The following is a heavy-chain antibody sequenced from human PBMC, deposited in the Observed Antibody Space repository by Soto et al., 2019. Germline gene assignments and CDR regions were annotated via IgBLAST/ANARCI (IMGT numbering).Heavy chain of an antibody. CDR3: ASGFEVGATGPFEY. J-gene: IGHJ4*02. V-gene: IGHV1-46*03. CDR1: GYTFTSYY. Sequence: GASVKVSCKACGYTFTSYYRHCVRQAPGQGLEWMGIINPSGGSTSYAQKFQGRVTMTRDTSTSTVYMELSSLRSEDTAVYYCASGFEVGATGPFEYWXQGTLVTVSS. CDR2: INPSGGST. D-gene: IGHD1-26*01.